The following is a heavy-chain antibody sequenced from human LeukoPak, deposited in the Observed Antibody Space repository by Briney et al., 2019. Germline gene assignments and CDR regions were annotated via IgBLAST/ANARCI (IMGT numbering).Heavy chain of an antibody. CDR2: ISAYNGNT. CDR3: ARDTSHPSGFLEWSPPPYFDY. CDR1: GYTFTSYG. D-gene: IGHD3-3*01. V-gene: IGHV1-18*01. J-gene: IGHJ4*02. Sequence: GASVKVSCKASGYTFTSYGISWVRQAPGQGLEWMGWISAYNGNTNYAQKLQGRVTMTTDTSTSTAYMELRSLRSDDTAVYYCARDTSHPSGFLEWSPPPYFDYWGQGTLVTVSS.